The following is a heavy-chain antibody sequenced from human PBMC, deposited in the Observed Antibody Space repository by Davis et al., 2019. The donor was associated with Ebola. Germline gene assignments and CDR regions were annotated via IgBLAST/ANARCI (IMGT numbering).Heavy chain of an antibody. CDR2: INHSGST. V-gene: IGHV4-39*07. CDR3: ARGGDGPFDY. Sequence: MPSETLSLTCTVSGGSISSSSYYWGWIRQPPGKGLEWIGEINHSGSTNYNPSLKSRVTISVDTSKNQFSLKLSSVTAADTAVYYCARGGDGPFDYWGQGTLVTVSS. D-gene: IGHD3-10*01. CDR1: GGSISSSSYY. J-gene: IGHJ4*02.